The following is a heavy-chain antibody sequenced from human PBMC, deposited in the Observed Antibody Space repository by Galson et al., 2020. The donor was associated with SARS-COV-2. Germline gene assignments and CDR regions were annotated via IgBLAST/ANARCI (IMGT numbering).Heavy chain of an antibody. Sequence: GESLKISCAASGFTFSSYAMHWVRQAPGKGLEWVAVISYDGSNKYYADSVKGRFTISRDNSKNTLYLQMNSLRAEDTAVYYCARDSVVDTATPLDYWGQGTLVTVSS. CDR3: ARDSVVDTATPLDY. J-gene: IGHJ4*02. V-gene: IGHV3-30*01. D-gene: IGHD5-18*01. CDR2: ISYDGSNK. CDR1: GFTFSSYA.